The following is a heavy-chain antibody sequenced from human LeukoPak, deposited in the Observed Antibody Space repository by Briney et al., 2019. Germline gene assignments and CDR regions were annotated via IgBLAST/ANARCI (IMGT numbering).Heavy chain of an antibody. Sequence: PGGSLRLSCAASGFTFSSYAMHWVRQAPGKGLEWVAVISYDGSNKYYADSVKGRFTISRDNSKNTLYLQMNSLRAEDTAVYYCARVRKKLAMVRGSPGAFDYWGQGTLVTVSS. CDR3: ARVRKKLAMVRGSPGAFDY. J-gene: IGHJ4*02. V-gene: IGHV3-30-3*01. CDR1: GFTFSSYA. D-gene: IGHD3-10*01. CDR2: ISYDGSNK.